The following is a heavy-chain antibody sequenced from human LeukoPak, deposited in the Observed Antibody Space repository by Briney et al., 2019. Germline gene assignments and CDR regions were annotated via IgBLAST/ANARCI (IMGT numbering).Heavy chain of an antibody. J-gene: IGHJ5*02. CDR2: INHSGST. CDR3: ARAPYNWNYRFDP. CDR1: GGSFSGYY. D-gene: IGHD1-7*01. Sequence: PSETLSLTCAVYGGSFSGYYWSWIRQPPGEGLEWIGEINHSGSTNYNPSLKSRVTISVDTSKNQFSLKLSSVTAADTAVYYCARAPYNWNYRFDPWGQGTLVTVSS. V-gene: IGHV4-34*01.